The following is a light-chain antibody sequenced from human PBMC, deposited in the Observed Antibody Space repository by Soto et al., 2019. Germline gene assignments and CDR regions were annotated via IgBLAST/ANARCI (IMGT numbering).Light chain of an antibody. Sequence: EIPLTQSPSSLAASVGDRLTLTCRASRNVSIYLNWYQHKPGKGPTLLIHATSNLQIGVPSRFSGSGSGTEFTLTISSLEPEDFGTYYCQQSYKMPSFGQGIRL. J-gene: IGKJ5*01. CDR2: ATS. CDR1: RNVSIY. CDR3: QQSYKMPS. V-gene: IGKV1-39*01.